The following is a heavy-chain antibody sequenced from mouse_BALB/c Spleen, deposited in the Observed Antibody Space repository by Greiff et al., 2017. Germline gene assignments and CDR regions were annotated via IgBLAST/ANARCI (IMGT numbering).Heavy chain of an antibody. CDR2: ISNGGGST. CDR3: ARRGDSSGYLDY. Sequence: EVQRVESGGGLVQPGGSLKLSCAASGFTFSSYTMSWVRQTPEKRLEWVAYISNGGGSTYYPDTVKGRFTISRDNAKNTLYLQMSSLKSEDTAMYYCARRGDSSGYLDYWGQGTTLTVSS. D-gene: IGHD3-2*01. J-gene: IGHJ2*01. CDR1: GFTFSSYT. V-gene: IGHV5-12-2*01.